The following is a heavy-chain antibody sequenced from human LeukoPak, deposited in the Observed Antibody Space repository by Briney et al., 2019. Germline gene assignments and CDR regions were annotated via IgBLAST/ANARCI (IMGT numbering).Heavy chain of an antibody. D-gene: IGHD2-2*01. V-gene: IGHV4-59*01. CDR2: IYYSGST. Sequence: SETLSLTCTVSGGSISSYYWSWIRQPPGKGLEWIGYIYYSGSTNYNPSLKSRVTISVDTPKNQFSLKLSSVTAADTAVYYCARGIVVPAAKLVYYYYMDVWGKGTTVTVSS. CDR3: ARGIVVPAAKLVYYYYMDV. CDR1: GGSISSYY. J-gene: IGHJ6*03.